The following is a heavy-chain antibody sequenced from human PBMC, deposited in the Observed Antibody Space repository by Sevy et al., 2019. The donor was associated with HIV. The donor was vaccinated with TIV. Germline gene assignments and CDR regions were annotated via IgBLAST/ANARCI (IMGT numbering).Heavy chain of an antibody. D-gene: IGHD2-21*02. V-gene: IGHV3-30*04. CDR3: ARDLPSAVTDPFYYYGMDV. CDR2: ISYDGSKR. J-gene: IGHJ6*02. CDR1: GFTFSIYA. Sequence: GGSLRLSCAASGFTFSIYATHWVRQAPGKGLEWVAVISYDGSKRYYVDSVKGGFTISRDNSKDTLYLQMNSLRPEDTAVYYCARDLPSAVTDPFYYYGMDVWGQGTTVTVSS.